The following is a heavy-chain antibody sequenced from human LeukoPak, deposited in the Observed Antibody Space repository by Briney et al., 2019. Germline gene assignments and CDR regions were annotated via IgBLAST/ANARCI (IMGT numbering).Heavy chain of an antibody. V-gene: IGHV4-59*01. J-gene: IGHJ5*02. CDR3: ARGGSSWLNWFDP. CDR2: IYYSGST. CDR1: GGSISSYY. D-gene: IGHD6-13*01. Sequence: SETLSLTCTVSGGSISSYYWSWIRQPPGKGLEWIGYIYYSGSTNYNPSLKSRVTISVDTSENQFSLKLSSVTAADTAVYYCARGGSSWLNWFDPWGQGTLVTVSS.